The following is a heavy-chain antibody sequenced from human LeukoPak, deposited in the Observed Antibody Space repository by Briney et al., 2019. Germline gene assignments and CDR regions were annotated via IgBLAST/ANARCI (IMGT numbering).Heavy chain of an antibody. CDR1: GYTLTDYY. J-gene: IGHJ4*02. Sequence: ASVKVSCKASGYTLTDYYMHWVRQAPGQGLEWMGRINPNSGGTNYAQKFQGRVTMTRDMSISTAYMELSRLRSDDTAVYYCARGGCSSTSCPYSSSWELDYWGQGTLVTVSS. CDR3: ARGGCSSTSCPYSSSWELDY. D-gene: IGHD2-2*01. V-gene: IGHV1-2*06. CDR2: INPNSGGT.